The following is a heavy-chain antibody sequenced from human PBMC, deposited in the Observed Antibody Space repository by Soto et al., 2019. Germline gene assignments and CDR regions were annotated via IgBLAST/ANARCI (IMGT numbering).Heavy chain of an antibody. CDR3: AYLPCSGGSCYWFSYSGMDV. CDR1: GFSLSTSGVG. V-gene: IGHV2-5*02. J-gene: IGHJ6*02. D-gene: IGHD2-15*01. Sequence: QITLKESGPTLGKPTQTLTLTCTFSGFSLSTSGVGVAWIRQPPGKALEWLALIYWDDDKRDRPSLETRLTITKDTSKNQVVLTMTTMDSVDTATYYCAYLPCSGGSCYWFSYSGMDVWGQGTTVTVSS. CDR2: IYWDDDK.